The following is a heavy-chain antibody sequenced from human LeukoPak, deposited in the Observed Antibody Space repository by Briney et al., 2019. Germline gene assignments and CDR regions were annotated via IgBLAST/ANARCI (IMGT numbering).Heavy chain of an antibody. V-gene: IGHV3-48*04. D-gene: IGHD4/OR15-4a*01. Sequence: GGSLRLSCVGSGFTFSSYSMNWVRQVPGKGLEWVSFISSSSSTIDYADSMKGRFTISRDNAKNSLYLQMNSLRAEDTAVYYCARHGANDAFDIWGQGTMVTVSS. J-gene: IGHJ3*02. CDR1: GFTFSSYS. CDR2: ISSSSSTI. CDR3: ARHGANDAFDI.